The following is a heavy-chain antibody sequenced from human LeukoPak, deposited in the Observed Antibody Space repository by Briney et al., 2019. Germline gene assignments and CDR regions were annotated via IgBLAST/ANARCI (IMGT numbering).Heavy chain of an antibody. Sequence: PGGSLRLSCAASGFTFGSYAMGWVRRAPGKGLEWVSVIYNDGSAFYADSVKGRFTISRDNSKNTLYLEMNTLRAEDTAVYYCASSVITTTPVYFDYWGQGTLVTVSS. CDR1: GFTFGSYA. D-gene: IGHD3-22*01. J-gene: IGHJ4*02. CDR3: ASSVITTTPVYFDY. V-gene: IGHV3-53*01. CDR2: IYNDGSA.